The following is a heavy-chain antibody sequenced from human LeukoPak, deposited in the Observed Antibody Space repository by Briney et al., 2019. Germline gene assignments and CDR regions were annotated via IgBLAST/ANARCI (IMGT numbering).Heavy chain of an antibody. CDR3: ARVEYDYVWGSYRFYLDY. CDR2: ISAYNGNT. V-gene: IGHV1-18*01. Sequence: VASVKVSCKASGYTFTSYGISWVRQAPGQGLEWMGWISAYNGNTNYAQKLQGRVTMTTDTSTSTAYMELRSLRSDDTAVYYCARVEYDYVWGSYRFYLDYGVQGTLVTVSS. CDR1: GYTFTSYG. D-gene: IGHD3-16*02. J-gene: IGHJ4*02.